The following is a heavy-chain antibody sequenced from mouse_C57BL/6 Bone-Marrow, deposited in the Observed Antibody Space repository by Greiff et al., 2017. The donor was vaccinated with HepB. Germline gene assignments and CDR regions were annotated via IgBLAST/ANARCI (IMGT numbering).Heavy chain of an antibody. CDR3: TREGITTAAY. CDR1: GYTFTDYE. V-gene: IGHV1-15*01. D-gene: IGHD1-2*01. CDR2: IDPETGGT. Sequence: QVQLQQSGAELVRPGASVTLSCKASGYTFTDYEMHWVKQTPVHGLEWIGAIDPETGGTAYNQKFKGKAILTADKSSSTAYMELRSLTSEDSAVYYGTREGITTAAYWGQGTLVTVSA. J-gene: IGHJ3*01.